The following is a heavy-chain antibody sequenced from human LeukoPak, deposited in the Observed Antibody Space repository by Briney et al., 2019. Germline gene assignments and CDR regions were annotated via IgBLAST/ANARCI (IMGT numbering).Heavy chain of an antibody. D-gene: IGHD4-17*01. V-gene: IGHV4-39*01. CDR2: IYYSGST. J-gene: IGHJ4*02. CDR3: ESGPFLTDYGDLYLDY. Sequence: SETLSLTCTVSGGSISSSSYYWGWIRQPPGKGLEWIGSIYYSGSTYYNPSLKSRVTISVDTSKNQFSLKLGSVTAADTAVYYCESGPFLTDYGDLYLDYWGQGTLVTVSS. CDR1: GGSISSSSYY.